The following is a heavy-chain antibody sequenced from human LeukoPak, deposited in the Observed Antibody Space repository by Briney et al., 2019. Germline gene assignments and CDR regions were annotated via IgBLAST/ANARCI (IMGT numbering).Heavy chain of an antibody. D-gene: IGHD6-13*01. CDR2: IIPIFGTA. V-gene: IGHV1-69*06. CDR1: GGTLSSYA. J-gene: IGHJ5*02. CDR3: ARDLAAAGTWWFDP. Sequence: GASVKVSCKAPGGTLSSYAISWVRQAPGQGLEWMGGIIPIFGTANYAQKFQGRVTITADKSTSTAYMELSSLRSEDTAVYYCARDLAAAGTWWFDPWGQGTLVTVSS.